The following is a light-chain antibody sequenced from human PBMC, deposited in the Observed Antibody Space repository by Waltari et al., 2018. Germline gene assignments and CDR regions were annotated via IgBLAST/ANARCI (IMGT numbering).Light chain of an antibody. CDR1: ILGDMF. CDR3: QAWDSRTEV. CDR2: QDS. V-gene: IGLV3-1*01. Sequence: SYELTQPPSVSVSPGQTASITCPGHILGDMFASWYQQKPGHSPVLVIYQDSKRPSGIPEPFSGSNSGNTATLTIGGTQAMDEADYYCQAWDSRTEVFGTGTKVTVL. J-gene: IGLJ1*01.